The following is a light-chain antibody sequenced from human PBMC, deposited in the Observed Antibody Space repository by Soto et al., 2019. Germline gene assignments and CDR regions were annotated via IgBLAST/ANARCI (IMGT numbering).Light chain of an antibody. CDR1: QSVSSN. CDR3: QQYYNWPPYT. V-gene: IGKV3-15*01. J-gene: IGKJ2*01. Sequence: EIVMTQSPATLSVSPGERATLSCRASQSVSSNLAWYQQKPGQAPRHLIYGASTRATGIPARVSGSGSGTEFTLTISSLQSADFAVYYCQQYYNWPPYTFGQGTKLEIK. CDR2: GAS.